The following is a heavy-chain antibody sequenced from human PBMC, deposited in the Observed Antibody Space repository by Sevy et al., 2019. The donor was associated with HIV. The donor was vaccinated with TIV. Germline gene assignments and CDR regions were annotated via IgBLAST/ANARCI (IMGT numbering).Heavy chain of an antibody. V-gene: IGHV4-39*01. Sequence: SETLSLTCTVSGGSISISSYYWGWIRQPSGKGLEWIGSLCYSESTYYNPSLKSRVTISVDTSKNQFSLKLSSVTAADTAVYYCARAFRAVAGSYYFDYWGQGTLVTVSS. D-gene: IGHD6-19*01. J-gene: IGHJ4*02. CDR3: ARAFRAVAGSYYFDY. CDR2: LCYSEST. CDR1: GGSISISSYY.